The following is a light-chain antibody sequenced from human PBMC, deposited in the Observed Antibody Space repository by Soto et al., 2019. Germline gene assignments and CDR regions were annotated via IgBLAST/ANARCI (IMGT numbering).Light chain of an antibody. CDR2: EIS. J-gene: IGLJ2*01. V-gene: IGLV2-14*01. CDR3: SSYTTNKTLL. Sequence: QSALTQPASVSGSPGQSITISCTGTSSDVGAHNFVSWYQQHPGKAPKLIFYEISNRPPGLSDRFSGSKSGTTASLTISGLQAEDEADSFCSSYTTNKTLLFGGGTKLTVL. CDR1: SSDVGAHNF.